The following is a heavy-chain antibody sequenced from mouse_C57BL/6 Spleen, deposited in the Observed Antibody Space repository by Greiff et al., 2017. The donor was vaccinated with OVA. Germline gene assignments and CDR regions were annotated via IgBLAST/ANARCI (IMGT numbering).Heavy chain of an antibody. Sequence: EVQLQQSGPELVKPGASVKISCKASGYTFTDYYMNWVKQRPGKSLEWIGDINPNNGGTSYNQKFKGKATLTVDKSSSTAYMELRSLTSEDSAVYYCARSEGRKDFDVWGTGTTVTVSS. V-gene: IGHV1-26*01. J-gene: IGHJ1*03. CDR2: INPNNGGT. CDR3: ARSEGRKDFDV. CDR1: GYTFTDYY. D-gene: IGHD3-3*01.